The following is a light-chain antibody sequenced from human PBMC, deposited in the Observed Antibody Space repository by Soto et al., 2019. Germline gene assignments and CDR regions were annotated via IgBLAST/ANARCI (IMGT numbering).Light chain of an antibody. Sequence: QSALTQPASVSGSPGQSITISCTGTSSDVGGYNYVSWYQLHPGKAPKLVVYEVSYRPSGVSSRFSASKSANTASLTISGLQAEDEADYYCSSYASSTAYVFGTGTKVTVL. CDR3: SSYASSTAYV. V-gene: IGLV2-14*01. CDR1: SSDVGGYNY. J-gene: IGLJ1*01. CDR2: EVS.